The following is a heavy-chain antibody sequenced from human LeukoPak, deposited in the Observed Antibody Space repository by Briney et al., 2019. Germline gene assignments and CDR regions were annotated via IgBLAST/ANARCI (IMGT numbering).Heavy chain of an antibody. J-gene: IGHJ4*02. V-gene: IGHV1-2*02. D-gene: IGHD3-22*01. Sequence: ASVKVSCKASGYTFTGYYMHWVRQAPGQGLEWMGWINPNSGGTNYAQKFQGRVTMTRDTSISTAYMELSRLRSDDTAVYYCARDPLYHDSSASKPELDYWGQGTLVTVSS. CDR1: GYTFTGYY. CDR3: ARDPLYHDSSASKPELDY. CDR2: INPNSGGT.